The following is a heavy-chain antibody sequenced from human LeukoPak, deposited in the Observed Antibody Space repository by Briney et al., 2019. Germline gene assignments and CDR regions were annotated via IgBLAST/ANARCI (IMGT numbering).Heavy chain of an antibody. CDR3: ASLGELSGPNHNWFDP. CDR2: IYYSGST. Sequence: SETLSLTCTVSGGSISSSSYYWGWIRQPPGKGLEWIGTIYYSGSTYCKPSLKSRVTISVDTSKNQFSLRLSSVTAADTGLYYCASLGELSGPNHNWFDPWGQGTLVTVSS. V-gene: IGHV4-39*01. J-gene: IGHJ5*02. D-gene: IGHD3-16*02. CDR1: GGSISSSSYY.